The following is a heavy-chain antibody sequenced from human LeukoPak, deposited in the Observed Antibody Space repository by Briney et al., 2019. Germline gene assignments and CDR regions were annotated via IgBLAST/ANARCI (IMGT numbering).Heavy chain of an antibody. CDR1: GFTFSAYS. D-gene: IGHD6-19*01. Sequence: PGGSLRLSCAASGFTFSAYSMNWVRQAPGKGLDWVSYIISRSFTIYYADSVKGRFTISRGNAKNSLYLEMNSLRDEDTAVYYCARSVIAVAGYDAFDIWGQGTVVTVSS. J-gene: IGHJ3*02. CDR3: ARSVIAVAGYDAFDI. V-gene: IGHV3-48*02. CDR2: IISRSFTI.